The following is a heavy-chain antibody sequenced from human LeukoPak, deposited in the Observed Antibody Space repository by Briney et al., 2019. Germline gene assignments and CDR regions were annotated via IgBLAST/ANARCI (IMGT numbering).Heavy chain of an antibody. J-gene: IGHJ4*02. V-gene: IGHV4-39*01. Sequence: SETLSLTCTVSGGSIRSSNYYWGWIRQPPEKGLEWIGTIYYSGNTYYNASLKSRVTISVDTSKNQFSLKLSSVTATDTAVYYCARARPKYYYDSSGFDYWDQGTLVTVSS. CDR3: ARARPKYYYDSSGFDY. CDR1: GGSIRSSNYY. D-gene: IGHD3-22*01. CDR2: IYYSGNT.